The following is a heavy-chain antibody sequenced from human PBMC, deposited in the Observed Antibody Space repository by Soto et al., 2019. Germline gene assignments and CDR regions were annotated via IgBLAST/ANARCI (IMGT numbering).Heavy chain of an antibody. CDR1: GYTFTRSG. CDR3: AREGVAPYYYYGMDV. V-gene: IGHV1-18*01. J-gene: IGHJ6*02. Sequence: QVQLVQSGAEVKKPGASVKVSCKASGYTFTRSGISWVRQAPGQGLEWMGWISTYNGDTNYAQTFQGRVTMTTDTSTSTVYMELRSLRSDDTAVYYCAREGVAPYYYYGMDVWGQGTPVTFSS. D-gene: IGHD5-12*01. CDR2: ISTYNGDT.